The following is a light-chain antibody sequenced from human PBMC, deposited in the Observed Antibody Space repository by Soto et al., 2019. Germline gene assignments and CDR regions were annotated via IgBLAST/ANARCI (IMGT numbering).Light chain of an antibody. V-gene: IGLV1-47*01. Sequence: QSVRTQPPSASGTPGPRVTISCSGSRSNIRSNYVYWYQQLPGTAPKLPIDRNNQRPSGVRDRFSGSKSGTSASLAISGLRSEDEADYYCAAWDDSLSGPVFGGGTKLTVL. CDR2: RNN. J-gene: IGLJ2*01. CDR1: RSNIRSNY. CDR3: AAWDDSLSGPV.